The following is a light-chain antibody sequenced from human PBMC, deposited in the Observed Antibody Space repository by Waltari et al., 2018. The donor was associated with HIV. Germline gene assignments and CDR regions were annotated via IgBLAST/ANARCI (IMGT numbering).Light chain of an antibody. CDR2: AAS. CDR3: HQSSNWPIT. CDR1: QSVSSY. J-gene: IGKJ5*01. Sequence: EIVLTQSPATLSVSPGERATLSCRASQSVSSYLAWYHKKPGQARSLLIDAASSRATGIPARFSGSASGTDFTLTISSLEPGDFGVYYYHQSSNWPITFGQGTRLEIK. V-gene: IGKV3-11*01.